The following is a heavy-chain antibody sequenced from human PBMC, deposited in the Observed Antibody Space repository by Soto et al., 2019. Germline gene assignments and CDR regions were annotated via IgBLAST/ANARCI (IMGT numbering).Heavy chain of an antibody. CDR1: GGSISSYY. D-gene: IGHD1-1*01. CDR2: IYYSGST. CDR3: ARETVPMDV. Sequence: ETLSLTCTVSGGSISSYYWSWIRQPPGKGLEWIGYIYYSGSTNYNPSLKSRVTISVDTSKNQFSLKLSSVTAADTAVYYCARETVPMDVWGQGTTVTVSS. V-gene: IGHV4-59*01. J-gene: IGHJ6*02.